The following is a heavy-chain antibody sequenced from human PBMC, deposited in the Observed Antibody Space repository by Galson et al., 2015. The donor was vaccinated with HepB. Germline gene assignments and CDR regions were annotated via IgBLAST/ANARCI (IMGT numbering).Heavy chain of an antibody. CDR3: ARGTEGTHYFDY. CDR1: GFTLSSYS. V-gene: IGHV3-21*01. J-gene: IGHJ4*02. CDR2: ISSSSSYI. Sequence: SLRLSCAASGFTLSSYSMNWVRQAPGKGLEWVSSISSSSSYIYYADSVKGRFTISRDNAKNSLYLQMNSLRAEDTAVYYCARGTEGTHYFDYWGQGTLVTVSS. D-gene: IGHD1-1*01.